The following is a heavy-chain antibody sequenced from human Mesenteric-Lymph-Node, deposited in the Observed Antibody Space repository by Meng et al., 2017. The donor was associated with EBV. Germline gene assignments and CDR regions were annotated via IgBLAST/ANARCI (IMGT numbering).Heavy chain of an antibody. CDR2: VSDSGGDT. CDR1: GFNFSSYW. J-gene: IGHJ4*02. CDR3: AKGTSNTGWYYFDY. D-gene: IGHD6-19*01. Sequence: WGLGGGVGTPGGSLRLSCAASGFNFSSYWMHWVRQAPGKGLVWVSSVSDSGGDTYYADSVKGRFTISRDNFKNTLSLQMESLRAEDTAVYYCAKGTSNTGWYYFDYWGQGTLVTVSS. V-gene: IGHV3-23*01.